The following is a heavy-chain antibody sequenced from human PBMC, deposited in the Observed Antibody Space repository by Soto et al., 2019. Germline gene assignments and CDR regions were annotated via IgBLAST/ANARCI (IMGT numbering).Heavy chain of an antibody. Sequence: QVQLVASGGGVVQPGTSLRLSCAASGFTFKTHAMHWVRQAPGKGLEWMAVIAYDGNEKFYADSVEGRVTSSRDNSKNALYLQINTLRNEDTAVYYCGKDVGDYVPYYYGVDVWGQGTTVTVSS. CDR3: GKDVGDYVPYYYGVDV. CDR2: IAYDGNEK. V-gene: IGHV3-30*18. J-gene: IGHJ6*02. CDR1: GFTFKTHA. D-gene: IGHD1-26*01.